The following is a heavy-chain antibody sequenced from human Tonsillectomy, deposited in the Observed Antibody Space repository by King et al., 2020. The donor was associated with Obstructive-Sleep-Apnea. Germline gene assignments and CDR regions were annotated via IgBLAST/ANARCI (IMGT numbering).Heavy chain of an antibody. D-gene: IGHD5-18*01. CDR3: AKDGELWSLYYFDY. CDR1: GFTFDDYA. J-gene: IGHJ4*02. Sequence: VQLVESGGGLVQPGRSLRLSCAASGFTFDDYAMHWVRQAPGKGLEWVSGISWNSGSIGYADSVKGRFTISRDNAKNSLYLQMNSLRAEDTALYYCAKDGELWSLYYFDYWGQGTLVTVSS. CDR2: ISWNSGSI. V-gene: IGHV3-9*01.